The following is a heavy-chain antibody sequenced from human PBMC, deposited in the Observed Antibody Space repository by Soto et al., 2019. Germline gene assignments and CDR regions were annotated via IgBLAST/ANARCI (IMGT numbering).Heavy chain of an antibody. V-gene: IGHV3-33*01. D-gene: IGHD3-22*01. CDR1: GFTFSSYG. CDR2: IWYDGSNK. Sequence: QVQLVESGVGVVQPGRSLRLSCAASGFTFSSYGMHWVRQAPGKGLEWVAVIWYDGSNKYYADSVKGRFTISRDNSKNTLYLQMNSLRAEDTAVYYCASETEGMIPLWGQGTLVTVSS. CDR3: ASETEGMIPL. J-gene: IGHJ4*02.